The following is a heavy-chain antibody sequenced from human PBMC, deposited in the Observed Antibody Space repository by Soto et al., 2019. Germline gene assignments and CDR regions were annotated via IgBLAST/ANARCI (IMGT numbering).Heavy chain of an antibody. Sequence: SETRPFTWTVSGGTISRSSYFGGWIRQPPGKGLEWIGSIYYSGSTYYNPSLKSRVTVSVDTSKNQFSLKLSSVTAADTAVYYCARHPSDFWFDPRGQGTLVTVS. J-gene: IGHJ5*02. D-gene: IGHD2-21*02. CDR3: ARHPSDFWFDP. V-gene: IGHV4-39*01. CDR2: IYYSGST. CDR1: GGTISRSSYF.